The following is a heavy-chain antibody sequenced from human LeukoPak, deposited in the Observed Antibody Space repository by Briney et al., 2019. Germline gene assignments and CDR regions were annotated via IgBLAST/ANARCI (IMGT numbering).Heavy chain of an antibody. CDR3: ARVKRYYYGMDV. CDR2: IYYSGST. V-gene: IGHV4-59*01. J-gene: IGHJ6*02. Sequence: SETLSLTCTVSGGSISSYYWSWLRQPPGKGLEWIGYIYYSGSTNYNPSLKSRVTISVDTSKNQFSLKLSSVTAADTAVYYCARVKRYYYGMDVWGQGTTVTVSS. CDR1: GGSISSYY.